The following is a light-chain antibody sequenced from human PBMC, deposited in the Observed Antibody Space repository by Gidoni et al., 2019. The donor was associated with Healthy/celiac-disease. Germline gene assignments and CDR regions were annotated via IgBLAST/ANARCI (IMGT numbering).Light chain of an antibody. CDR1: QSISDW. CDR3: QQYNSYLLS. CDR2: KAS. J-gene: IGKJ4*01. V-gene: IGKV1-5*03. Sequence: DIQMTQSPSTLSASVGDRVTITCRAGQSISDWLAWYQQKPGKAPKLLIYKASTLESGVPSRFSGSGSGTEFTLTISSLQPDDFATYYCQQYNSYLLSFGGGTEVEIK.